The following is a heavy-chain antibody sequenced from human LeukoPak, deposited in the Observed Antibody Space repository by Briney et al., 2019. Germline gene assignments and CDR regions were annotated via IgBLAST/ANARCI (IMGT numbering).Heavy chain of an antibody. CDR1: GGSISSGSYY. Sequence: PSQTLSLTCTVSGGSISSGSYYWSWIRQPAGKGLEWIGRIYTSGSTNYNPSLKSRVTISVDTSKNQFSLKLSSVTAADTAVYYCARGPSRYRGGYSAWFDPWGQGTLVTVSS. CDR2: IYTSGST. J-gene: IGHJ5*02. V-gene: IGHV4-61*02. CDR3: ARGPSRYRGGYSAWFDP. D-gene: IGHD3-22*01.